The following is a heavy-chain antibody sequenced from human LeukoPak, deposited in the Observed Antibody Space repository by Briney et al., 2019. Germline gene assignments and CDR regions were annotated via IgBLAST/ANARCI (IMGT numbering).Heavy chain of an antibody. CDR1: GFTFDDYA. CDR2: ISSAGGYI. J-gene: IGHJ6*03. D-gene: IGHD6-19*01. CDR3: ARDEGSDYYYYYMDV. V-gene: IGHV3-21*01. Sequence: KSGGSLRLSCGASGFTFDDYAMHWVRQAPGKGLEWVSSISSAGGYIHYADSVKGRFTISRDNAKNSLYLQMNSLRVEDTAIYYCARDEGSDYYYYYMDVWGKGTTVTVSS.